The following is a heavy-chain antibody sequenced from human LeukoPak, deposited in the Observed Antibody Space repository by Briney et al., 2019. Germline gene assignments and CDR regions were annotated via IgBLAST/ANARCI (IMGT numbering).Heavy chain of an antibody. CDR1: GGSFSGYY. D-gene: IGHD6-13*01. J-gene: IGHJ4*02. V-gene: IGHV4-34*01. CDR3: ARVGSSWDTDDY. Sequence: PSETLTLTCAVSGGSFSGYYWSWIRQPPGKGLKWIGEINHSGSTNYNSSLKSRVTMSIDTSKNQFSLKLTSVTGADTAVYYCARVGSSWDTDDYGGQGTLVTVSS. CDR2: INHSGST.